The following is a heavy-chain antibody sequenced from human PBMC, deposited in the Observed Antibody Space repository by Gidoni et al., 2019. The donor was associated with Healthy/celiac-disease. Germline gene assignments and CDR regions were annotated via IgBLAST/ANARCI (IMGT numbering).Heavy chain of an antibody. Sequence: QMQLVQSGPEVKKPGTSVKVSCKASGFTFTSSAVQWVRQARGQRLEWIGWIVVGSGNTNYAQKFQERVTITRDMSTSTAYMELSSLRSEDTAVYYCAARGGLEPLAGYYYMDVWGKGTTVTVSS. CDR3: AARGGLEPLAGYYYMDV. D-gene: IGHD1-1*01. CDR2: IVVGSGNT. J-gene: IGHJ6*03. CDR1: GFTFTSSA. V-gene: IGHV1-58*01.